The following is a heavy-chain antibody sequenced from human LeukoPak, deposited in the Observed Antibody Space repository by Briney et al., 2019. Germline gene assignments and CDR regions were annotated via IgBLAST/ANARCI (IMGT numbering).Heavy chain of an antibody. CDR2: ISSSSSYI. V-gene: IGHV3-21*01. CDR3: ARDKGYCSSTSCSSRLDYYYGIDV. J-gene: IGHJ6*02. Sequence: GGSLRLSCAASGFTFSSYSMNWVRQAPGKGLEWVSSISSSSSYIYYADSVKGRFTISRDNAKKSLYLQMNSLRAEDTAGYYCARDKGYCSSTSCSSRLDYYYGIDVSGQGTTVTVSS. CDR1: GFTFSSYS. D-gene: IGHD2-2*01.